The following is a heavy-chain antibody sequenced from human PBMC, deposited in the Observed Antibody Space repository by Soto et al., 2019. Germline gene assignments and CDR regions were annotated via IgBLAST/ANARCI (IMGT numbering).Heavy chain of an antibody. CDR3: ARDNYDFWSGYYSSPYYYYYGMDV. J-gene: IGHJ6*02. CDR2: IWYDGSNK. CDR1: GFTFSSYG. D-gene: IGHD3-3*01. V-gene: IGHV3-33*01. Sequence: QVQLVESGGGVVQPGRSLRLSCAASGFTFSSYGMHWVRQAPGKGLEWVAVIWYDGSNKYYADSVKGRFTISRDNSKNTLYLQMNSLRAEDTAVYYCARDNYDFWSGYYSSPYYYYYGMDVWGQGTTVTVSS.